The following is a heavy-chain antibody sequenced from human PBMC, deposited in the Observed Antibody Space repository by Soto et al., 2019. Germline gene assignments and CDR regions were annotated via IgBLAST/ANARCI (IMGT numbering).Heavy chain of an antibody. J-gene: IGHJ3*02. V-gene: IGHV3-30-3*01. Sequence: PGGSLRLSCAASGFTFSSYAMHWVRQAPGKGLEWVAVISYDGSNKYYADSVKGRFTISRDNSKNTLYLQMNSLRAEDTAVYYCARDGTPMIVVVSAFDIWGQGTMVTVSS. CDR1: GFTFSSYA. D-gene: IGHD3-22*01. CDR2: ISYDGSNK. CDR3: ARDGTPMIVVVSAFDI.